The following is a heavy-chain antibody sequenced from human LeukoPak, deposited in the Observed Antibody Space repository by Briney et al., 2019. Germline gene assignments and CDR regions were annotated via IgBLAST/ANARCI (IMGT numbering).Heavy chain of an antibody. V-gene: IGHV4-4*07. CDR3: ARDGSGWTDDDAFDV. D-gene: IGHD6-19*01. CDR1: GASINSHY. J-gene: IGHJ3*01. CDR2: IYTSGRT. Sequence: PSETPSLTCTVSGASINSHYWNWIRQPGGKGLEGIGRIYTSGRTKYNPSLKSRVTISVDKSKNQFSLNLTSVTAADTAVYYCARDGSGWTDDDAFDVWGQGTMVTVSS.